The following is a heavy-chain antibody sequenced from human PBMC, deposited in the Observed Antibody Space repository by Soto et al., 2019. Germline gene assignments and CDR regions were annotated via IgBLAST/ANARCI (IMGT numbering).Heavy chain of an antibody. J-gene: IGHJ4*02. V-gene: IGHV3-33*01. CDR1: GFTFSSYG. CDR3: ARDLIAAAGTLDC. D-gene: IGHD6-13*01. CDR2: IWYDGSNK. Sequence: GGSLRLSCAASGFTFSSYGMHWVRQAPGKGLEWVAVIWYDGSNKYYADSVKGRFTISRDNSKNTLYLQMNSLRAEDTAVYYCARDLIAAAGTLDCWGQGTLVTVSS.